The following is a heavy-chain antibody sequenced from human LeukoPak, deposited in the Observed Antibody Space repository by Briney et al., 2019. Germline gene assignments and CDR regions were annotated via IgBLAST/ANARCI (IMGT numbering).Heavy chain of an antibody. CDR1: GFTFGDYA. V-gene: IGHV3-49*04. D-gene: IGHD3-22*01. J-gene: IGHJ1*01. CDR2: IRSKTYGGTT. Sequence: GGSLRLSCTASGFTFGDYAMSWVRQAPGKGLEWVGFIRSKTYGGTTEYAASVKGRFTISRDDSKTIAYLQMNSLKTEDTAVYYCTGDSSGYYAEYFQHWGQGTLVAVSS. CDR3: TGDSSGYYAEYFQH.